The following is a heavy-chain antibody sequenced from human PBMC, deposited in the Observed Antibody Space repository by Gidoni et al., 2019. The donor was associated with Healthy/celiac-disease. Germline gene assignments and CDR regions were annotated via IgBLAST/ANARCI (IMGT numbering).Heavy chain of an antibody. CDR2: IYYSGST. J-gene: IGHJ4*02. CDR1: GGSISSSSYY. D-gene: IGHD5-18*01. CDR3: ARHGTAMVRGYFDY. V-gene: IGHV4-39*01. Sequence: QLQLQESGPGLVKPSETLSLTCTVSGGSISSSSYYWGWIRQPPGKGLEWIGSIYYSGSTYYNPSLKSRVTISVDTSKNQFSLKLSSVTAADTAVYYCARHGTAMVRGYFDYWGQGTLVTVSS.